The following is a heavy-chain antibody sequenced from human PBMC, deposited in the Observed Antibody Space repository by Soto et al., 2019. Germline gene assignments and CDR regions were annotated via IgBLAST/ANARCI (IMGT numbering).Heavy chain of an antibody. CDR2: ISAYNGNT. Sequence: ASVKVSCKASGYTFTSYGISWVRQAPGQGLEWMGWISAYNGNTNYAQKLQGRVTMTTDTSTSTAYMELRSLRSDDTAVYYCARGALDYGDFLGAFDIWGQGTMVTVSS. CDR3: ARGALDYGDFLGAFDI. V-gene: IGHV1-18*01. CDR1: GYTFTSYG. J-gene: IGHJ3*02. D-gene: IGHD4-17*01.